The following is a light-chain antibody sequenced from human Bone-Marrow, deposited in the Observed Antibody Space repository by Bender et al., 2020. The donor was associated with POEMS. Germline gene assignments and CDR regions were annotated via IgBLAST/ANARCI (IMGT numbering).Light chain of an antibody. CDR2: SSH. V-gene: IGLV1-44*01. CDR3: TVWDNGLNGWV. Sequence: QSVLTQPPSASGTPGQRVTISCSGGSSNIGAHAVNWYQHLPGTAPKLLIYSSHRRPSEVPDRFSGSRSGTSAALAISGLQSEDEADYYCTVWDNGLNGWVVGGGTKLTV. J-gene: IGLJ3*02. CDR1: SSNIGAHA.